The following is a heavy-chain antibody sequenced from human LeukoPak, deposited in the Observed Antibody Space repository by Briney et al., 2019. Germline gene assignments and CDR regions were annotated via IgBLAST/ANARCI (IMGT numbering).Heavy chain of an antibody. V-gene: IGHV3-23*01. J-gene: IGHJ6*03. D-gene: IGHD6-13*01. CDR3: GIPHSPSRGFYMDV. Sequence: GGSLRLSCAASGFTFSSYAMNWVRQAPGKGLEWVAAILGSGISSYYADSVKGRFTISRGNSKNTLYLQMNSLRAEDTAVYYCGIPHSPSRGFYMDVWGKGTTVTVSS. CDR2: ILGSGISS. CDR1: GFTFSSYA.